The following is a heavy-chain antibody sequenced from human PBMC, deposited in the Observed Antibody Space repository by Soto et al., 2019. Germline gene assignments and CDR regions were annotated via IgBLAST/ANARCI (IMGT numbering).Heavy chain of an antibody. J-gene: IGHJ4*02. Sequence: QVQLVQSGAEVKKPGASVKLSCKASGYTFTSYDITWVRQATGQGLEWMGWMNPNSGNTGCAQKFQGRVTMTRNTSISTANRERSGLRSENTAVYYCAREDSGGRPGYWGQGTLVTVSS. CDR1: GYTFTSYD. D-gene: IGHD2-15*01. CDR3: AREDSGGRPGY. CDR2: MNPNSGNT. V-gene: IGHV1-8*01.